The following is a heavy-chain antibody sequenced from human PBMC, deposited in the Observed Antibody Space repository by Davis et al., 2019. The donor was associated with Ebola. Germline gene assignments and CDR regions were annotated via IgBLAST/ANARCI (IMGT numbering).Heavy chain of an antibody. CDR1: GYTFISYY. V-gene: IGHV1-46*01. CDR3: AREYPVDSSVYYY. J-gene: IGHJ4*02. Sequence: AASVKVSCKASGYTFISYYMHWVRQAPGQGLEWMGMINPSSGSTTFAQKFQGRITMTTDTSTSTVYMELSSLRSEDTAEYHCAREYPVDSSVYYYWGKGTLVTVSS. CDR2: INPSSGST. D-gene: IGHD3-22*01.